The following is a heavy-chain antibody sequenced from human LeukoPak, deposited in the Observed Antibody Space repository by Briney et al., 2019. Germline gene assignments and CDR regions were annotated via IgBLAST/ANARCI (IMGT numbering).Heavy chain of an antibody. CDR3: ARGGSSWPGTDY. CDR2: ISTSGTTI. Sequence: GGSLRLSCAASGFAFSSYEMNWVRQAPGKGLEWVSYISTSGTTIHYADSVKGRFTFSRDNAKNSVYLQMNSLRAEDTAVYYCARGGSSWPGTDYWGQGTLVTVSS. CDR1: GFAFSSYE. J-gene: IGHJ4*02. D-gene: IGHD6-13*01. V-gene: IGHV3-48*03.